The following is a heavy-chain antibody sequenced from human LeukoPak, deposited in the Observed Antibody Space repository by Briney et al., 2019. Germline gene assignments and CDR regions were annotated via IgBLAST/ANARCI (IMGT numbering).Heavy chain of an antibody. V-gene: IGHV4-34*01. J-gene: IGHJ4*02. CDR3: ARGRGGYCSSTSCPTPLDY. D-gene: IGHD2-2*01. CDR2: INHSGST. Sequence: PSETLSLTCAVYGGSFSGYYWSWIRQPPGEGLEWIGEINHSGSTNYNPSLKSRVTISVDTSKNQFSLKLSSVTAADTAVYYCARGRGGYCSSTSCPTPLDYWGQGTLVTVSS. CDR1: GGSFSGYY.